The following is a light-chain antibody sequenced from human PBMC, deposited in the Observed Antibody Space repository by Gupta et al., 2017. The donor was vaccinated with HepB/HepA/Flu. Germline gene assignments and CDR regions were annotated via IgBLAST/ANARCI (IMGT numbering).Light chain of an antibody. V-gene: IGKV1-12*01. J-gene: IGKJ1*01. CDR1: HDISGS. Sequence: DIQMTQSPSSVSASIGDRVTIACRASHDISGSLAWYKQIPGEVPKLLIYGTSRLQNGVPSRFSGRGSGTEFTLTISGLQPEDFATYHCQQSKSFPWTFGQGTKVDI. CDR2: GTS. CDR3: QQSKSFPWT.